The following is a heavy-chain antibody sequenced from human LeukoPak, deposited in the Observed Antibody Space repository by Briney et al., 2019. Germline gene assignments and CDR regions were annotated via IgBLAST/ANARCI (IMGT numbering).Heavy chain of an antibody. Sequence: ASVKVSCKASGYTFTSYGISWVRQAPGRGLEWMGWISGYNGNTNYAQKLQGRVTMTTDTSTSTAYMELRSLGSDDTAVYYCARVTVSGYGGDYWGQGTPVTASS. J-gene: IGHJ4*02. CDR2: ISGYNGNT. D-gene: IGHD5-12*01. V-gene: IGHV1-18*01. CDR3: ARVTVSGYGGDY. CDR1: GYTFTSYG.